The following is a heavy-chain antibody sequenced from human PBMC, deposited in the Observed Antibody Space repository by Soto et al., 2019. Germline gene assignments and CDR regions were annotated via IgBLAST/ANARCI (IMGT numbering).Heavy chain of an antibody. CDR1: GGSISGYY. CDR3: TRDGDGRMTTNTYYYYGMDF. V-gene: IGHV4-59*01. CDR2: VYYSGGA. J-gene: IGHJ6*02. D-gene: IGHD2-21*02. Sequence: SETLSLTCTVSGGSISGYYWSWIRQPPGKGLEWIGNVYYSGGAKYNPSVKRRVSISVATSTNQFSLNLSSVTAADPAVYYCTRDGDGRMTTNTYYYYGMDFWGPGITVTVSS.